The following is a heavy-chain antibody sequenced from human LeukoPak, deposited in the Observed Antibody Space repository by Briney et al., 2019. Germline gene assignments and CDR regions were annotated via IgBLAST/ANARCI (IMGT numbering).Heavy chain of an antibody. CDR3: ARDRLNYFASGSYYSPSSFFDY. CDR2: FYYSGTT. CDR1: GDSIISSSFY. J-gene: IGHJ4*02. D-gene: IGHD3-10*01. Sequence: PSETLSHTCTVSGDSIISSSFYWGWIRQPPGKGLEWIGSFYYSGTTYYNPSLKSRVTISVDTSKNQFSLKLSSVTAADTAVYYCARDRLNYFASGSYYSPSSFFDYWGQGTLVTVSS. V-gene: IGHV4-39*07.